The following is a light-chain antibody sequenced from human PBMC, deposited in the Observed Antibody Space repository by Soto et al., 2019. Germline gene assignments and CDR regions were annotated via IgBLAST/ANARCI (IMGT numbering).Light chain of an antibody. V-gene: IGLV1-51*01. CDR3: GSWDSSLSAYV. Sequence: QSVMTQPPSVSAAPGQKVTISCSGSSSNIGGNSVSWYQQLPGTAPKLLIYDDNKQPSGIPDRFSGSKSGTSATLGITGFQTGDEAHYYCGSWDSSLSAYVFGTGTKLTVL. J-gene: IGLJ1*01. CDR2: DDN. CDR1: SSNIGGNS.